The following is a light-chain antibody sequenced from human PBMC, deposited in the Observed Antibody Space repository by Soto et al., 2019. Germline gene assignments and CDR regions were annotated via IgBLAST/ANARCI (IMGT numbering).Light chain of an antibody. CDR2: GAS. Sequence: IQMTQSPSSLSASVGDRVTITCRASQGIRNDLDWYQQKPGKAPKLLIYGASSLQSGVPSTFSGRGSGTDFTFTISSLQPEDIATYDCQQYDNLPLTVGEGTKGEIK. CDR3: QQYDNLPLT. V-gene: IGKV1-33*01. CDR1: QGIRND. J-gene: IGKJ4*01.